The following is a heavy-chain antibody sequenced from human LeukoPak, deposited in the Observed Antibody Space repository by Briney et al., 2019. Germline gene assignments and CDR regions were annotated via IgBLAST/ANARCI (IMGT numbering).Heavy chain of an antibody. J-gene: IGHJ4*02. CDR2: INPNSGGT. CDR1: GYTFTGYY. D-gene: IGHD6-13*01. V-gene: IGHV1-2*02. Sequence: ASVEVSCKASGYTFTGYYMHWVRQAPGQGLEWMGWINPNSGGTNYAQKFQGRVTMTRDTSISTAYMELSRLRSDDTAVYYCARDLFSDGYSSSWDYWGQGTLVTVSS. CDR3: ARDLFSDGYSSSWDY.